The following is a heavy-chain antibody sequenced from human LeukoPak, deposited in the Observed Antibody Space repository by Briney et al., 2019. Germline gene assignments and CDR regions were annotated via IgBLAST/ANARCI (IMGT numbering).Heavy chain of an antibody. D-gene: IGHD1-26*01. J-gene: IGHJ4*02. Sequence: GGSLRLSRAVSGFTFRDYEMNSVRQAPGKGLEWVSYISNSGSTTFFADSVKGRFTISRDNGKNSLSLQMNSLRAEDTAVYYCAGQMRRGRGSYFYFDYWGQGTLVTVSS. CDR1: GFTFRDYE. V-gene: IGHV3-48*03. CDR3: AGQMRRGRGSYFYFDY. CDR2: ISNSGSTT.